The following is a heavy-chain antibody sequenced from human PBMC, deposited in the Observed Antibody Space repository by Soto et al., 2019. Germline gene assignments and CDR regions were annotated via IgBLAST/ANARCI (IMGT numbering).Heavy chain of an antibody. V-gene: IGHV3-11*01. Sequence: QVQLVESGGGLVEPGGSLRLSCAASGFTFSDFYMSWIRPAPGKGLEWVSYISNSGETIDYADSVKGRFTISRDNAKNILYLQMNSLRAEDTAVYYCARNLDDYPIGISDYWGQGTLVTVSS. CDR2: ISNSGETI. J-gene: IGHJ4*02. CDR3: ARNLDDYPIGISDY. D-gene: IGHD4-17*01. CDR1: GFTFSDFY.